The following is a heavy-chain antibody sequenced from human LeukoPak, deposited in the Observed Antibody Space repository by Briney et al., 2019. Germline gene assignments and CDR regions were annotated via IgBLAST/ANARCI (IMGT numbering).Heavy chain of an antibody. V-gene: IGHV1-18*04. CDR1: GYTFTSYG. CDR2: ISAYNGNT. D-gene: IGHD3-9*01. J-gene: IGHJ5*02. Sequence: GASVKVSCKASGYTFTSYGISWVRQAPGQGLEWMGWISAYNGNTNYAQKLQGRVTMTTDTSTSTAYMELRSLRSDDTAVYYCARDILTGYSTNWFDPWGQGTLVTVSS. CDR3: ARDILTGYSTNWFDP.